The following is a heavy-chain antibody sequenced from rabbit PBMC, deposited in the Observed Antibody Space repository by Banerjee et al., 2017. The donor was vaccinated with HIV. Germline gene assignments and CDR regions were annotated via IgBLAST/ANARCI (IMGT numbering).Heavy chain of an antibody. J-gene: IGHJ3*01. Sequence: QQQLVESGGGPVKPGASLTLTCTASGFTLSSYWMCWVRQAPGKGLEWIACRYTGSSGSTYYANWAKGRFTISKTSSTVTLQMTSLTAADTATYFCAREGYGDGTGDYDLWGQGTLVTVS. D-gene: IGHD7-1*01. CDR2: RYTGSSGST. V-gene: IGHV1S45*01. CDR3: AREGYGDGTGDYDL. CDR1: GFTLSSYW.